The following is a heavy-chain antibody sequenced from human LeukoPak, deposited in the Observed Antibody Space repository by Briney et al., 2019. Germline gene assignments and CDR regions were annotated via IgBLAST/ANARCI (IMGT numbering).Heavy chain of an antibody. Sequence: ASVKVSCKASGYTFTSYGISWVRQAPGLGLEWMGWISAYNGNTNYAQKLQGRVTMTTDTSTSTAYMELRSLRSDDTAVYYCAREGVWFGELSDYFDYWGQGTLVTVSS. CDR3: AREGVWFGELSDYFDY. D-gene: IGHD3-10*01. CDR1: GYTFTSYG. J-gene: IGHJ4*02. CDR2: ISAYNGNT. V-gene: IGHV1-18*01.